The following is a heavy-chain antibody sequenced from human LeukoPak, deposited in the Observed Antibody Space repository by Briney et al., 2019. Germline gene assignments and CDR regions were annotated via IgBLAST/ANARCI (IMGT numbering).Heavy chain of an antibody. V-gene: IGHV3-23*01. CDR2: ISGSGRST. D-gene: IGHD3-10*01. CDR1: GFIFSNYD. J-gene: IGHJ4*02. Sequence: PGGSLRLSCVASGFIFSNYDTRWVRQAPGKGLEWVSSISGSGRSTYYAESVKGRFTISRDNSKNTLDLHMYSLRAEDTAVYYCAKDSALWGQGTLVTVAS. CDR3: AKDSAL.